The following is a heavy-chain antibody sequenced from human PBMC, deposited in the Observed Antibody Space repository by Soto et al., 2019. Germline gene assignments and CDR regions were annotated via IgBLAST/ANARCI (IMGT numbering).Heavy chain of an antibody. V-gene: IGHV1-69*02. D-gene: IGHD2-2*02. J-gene: IGHJ4*02. CDR3: AMGYCGGTSCDRDY. CDR1: GGTFSSYT. CDR2: IIPILGIA. Sequence: QVQLVQSGAEVKKPGSSVKVSCKASGGTFSSYTISWVRQAPGQGLEWMGGIIPILGIANYAQKFQGRVTTTADKSTRTAYLELSSLRSEDAEVYGCAMGYCGGTSCDRDYWGQGQRVTVSS.